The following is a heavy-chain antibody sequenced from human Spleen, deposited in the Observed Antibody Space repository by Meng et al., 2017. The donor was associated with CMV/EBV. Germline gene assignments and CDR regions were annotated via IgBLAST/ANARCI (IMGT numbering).Heavy chain of an antibody. CDR3: AKENKYVWSGYYTGLSGDNWFDP. D-gene: IGHD3-3*01. J-gene: IGHJ5*02. CDR2: ISWNSGSI. V-gene: IGHV3-9*01. Sequence: GGSLRLSCAASGFTFDDYAMHWVRQAPGKGLEWVSGISWNSGSIGYADSVKGRFTISRDNAKNFLYLQMNSLRAEDTALYYCAKENKYVWSGYYTGLSGDNWFDPWGQGTLVTVSS. CDR1: GFTFDDYA.